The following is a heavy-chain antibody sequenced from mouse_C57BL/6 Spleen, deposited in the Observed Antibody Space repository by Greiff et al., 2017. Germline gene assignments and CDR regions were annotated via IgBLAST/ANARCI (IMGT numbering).Heavy chain of an antibody. CDR2: IDPENGDT. V-gene: IGHV14-4*01. CDR1: GFNIKDDY. D-gene: IGHD3-2*02. J-gene: IGHJ3*01. CDR3: VTAQATWGFGAD. Sequence: EVQLQQSGAELVRPGASVKLSCTASGFNIKDDYMHWVKQRPEQGLEWIGWIDPENGDTEYASKFQGKATITADTSSNTAYLQLSSLTSEDTAVYYCVTAQATWGFGADWGQGTLVTVSA.